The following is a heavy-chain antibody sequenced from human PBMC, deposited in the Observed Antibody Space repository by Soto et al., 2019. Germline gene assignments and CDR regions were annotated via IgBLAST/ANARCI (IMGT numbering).Heavy chain of an antibody. J-gene: IGHJ6*02. V-gene: IGHV4-34*01. CDR3: ASRSSYHGMDX. D-gene: IGHD3-10*01. Sequence: DTLSLTFAVSGGSFTGYYWTWIRQPPGKGLEWIGEINNSGSTNYNSSLKSRVTISADTSQKQFSLKMSSVTAAHTAVYYCASRSSYHGMDXWGQGTTVTVS. CDR1: GGSFTGYY. CDR2: INNSGST.